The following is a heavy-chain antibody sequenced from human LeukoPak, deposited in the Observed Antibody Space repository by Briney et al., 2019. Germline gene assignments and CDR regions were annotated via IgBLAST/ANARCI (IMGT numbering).Heavy chain of an antibody. D-gene: IGHD6-19*01. V-gene: IGHV4-59*08. J-gene: IGHJ4*02. CDR3: ARAFVAVAGTVDY. Sequence: SETLSLTCTVSGGSITIYSWSWIRQPPGKGLEYIGYIYYSGSTNYNPSLKSRVTISVDTSKNQFSLKLSSVTAADTAVYYCARAFVAVAGTVDYWGQGTLVTVSS. CDR2: IYYSGST. CDR1: GGSITIYS.